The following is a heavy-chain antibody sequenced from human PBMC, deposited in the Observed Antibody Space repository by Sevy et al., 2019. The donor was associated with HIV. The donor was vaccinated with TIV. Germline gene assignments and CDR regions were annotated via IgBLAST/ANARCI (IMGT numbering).Heavy chain of an antibody. CDR3: AKGGDGYNLGNFDY. Sequence: GGSLRLSCAASGFTFDDYAMHWVRQAPGKDLEWVSGISWNSGSIGYADSVKGRFTISRDNAKNSLYLQMNSLRAEDTALYYCAKGGDGYNLGNFDYWGQGTLVTVSS. V-gene: IGHV3-9*01. D-gene: IGHD5-12*01. CDR2: ISWNSGSI. J-gene: IGHJ4*02. CDR1: GFTFDDYA.